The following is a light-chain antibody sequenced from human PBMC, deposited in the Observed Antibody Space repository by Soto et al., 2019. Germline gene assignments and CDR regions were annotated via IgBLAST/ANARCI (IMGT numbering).Light chain of an antibody. Sequence: EIVMTQSPATLSVSPVERATLSCRASQGVRSNLAWYQQKPGQAPRLLIYGASSRATGIPDRFSGSGSGTDFTLTISRLEPEDFAVYYCQQYGSSPVTFGQGTKVDIK. J-gene: IGKJ1*01. CDR1: QGVRSN. CDR2: GAS. CDR3: QQYGSSPVT. V-gene: IGKV3-20*01.